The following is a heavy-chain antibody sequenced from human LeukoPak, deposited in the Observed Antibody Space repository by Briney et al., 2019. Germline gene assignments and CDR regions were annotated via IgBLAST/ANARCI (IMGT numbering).Heavy chain of an antibody. D-gene: IGHD3-22*01. J-gene: IGHJ4*02. CDR2: INAGNGNT. V-gene: IGHV1-3*01. CDR3: ARDRVSYYYESSGHSLGDY. CDR1: GYTFTSYA. Sequence: ASVKVSCKASGYTFTSYAVHWVRQAPGQRLEWMGWINAGNGNTKYSQKFQGRVTITRDTSATTPYMDLSSLRSEDTAVYYCARDRVSYYYESSGHSLGDYWGQGTLGTVSS.